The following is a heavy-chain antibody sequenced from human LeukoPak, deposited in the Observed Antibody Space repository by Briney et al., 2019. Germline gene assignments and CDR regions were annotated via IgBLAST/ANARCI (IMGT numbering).Heavy chain of an antibody. CDR2: IYYSGST. V-gene: IGHV4-59*12. J-gene: IGHJ3*02. Sequence: PSETLSLTCTVSGGSISSYYWSWIRQPPGKGLEWIGYIYYSGSTNYNPSLKSRVTISVDTSKNQFSLKLSSVTAADTAVYYCARPSYYGRSRAFDIWGQGTMVTVSS. CDR1: GGSISSYY. CDR3: ARPSYYGRSRAFDI. D-gene: IGHD1-26*01.